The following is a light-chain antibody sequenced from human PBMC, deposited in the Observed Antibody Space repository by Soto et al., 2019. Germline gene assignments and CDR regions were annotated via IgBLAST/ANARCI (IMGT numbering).Light chain of an antibody. Sequence: EIVLTQSPGTLSLFPGEKATLSCRARQTVSSSYLAWYQQKPGQAPRLLIYGASSRATGIPDRFSGSGSGTDFTLTISSLQAEDVAVYYCQQYYTTPLTFGGGTKVDIK. J-gene: IGKJ4*01. CDR1: QTVSSSY. CDR2: GAS. V-gene: IGKV3-20*01. CDR3: QQYYTTPLT.